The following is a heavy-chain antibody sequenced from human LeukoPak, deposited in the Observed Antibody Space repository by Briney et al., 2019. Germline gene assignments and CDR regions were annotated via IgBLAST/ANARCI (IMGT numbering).Heavy chain of an antibody. V-gene: IGHV3-30*03. CDR1: GFTFSSYG. J-gene: IGHJ6*02. Sequence: GGSLRLPCAASGFTFSSYGMHWVRQAPGKGLEWVAVISYDRSNKYYADSVKGRFDISRDNSRNAVYLQMNSLRAEDTAVYYCARSGPVYGMDVWGQGTTVTVSS. CDR2: ISYDRSNK. D-gene: IGHD3-10*01. CDR3: ARSGPVYGMDV.